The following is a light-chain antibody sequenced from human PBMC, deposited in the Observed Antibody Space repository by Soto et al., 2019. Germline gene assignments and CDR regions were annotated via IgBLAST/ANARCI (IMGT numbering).Light chain of an antibody. CDR1: QSVGSK. J-gene: IGKJ1*01. V-gene: IGKV3-15*01. Sequence: EIVMTQSPATLSVSPGQRATLSCRASQSVGSKLAWYQQKPGQAPRLLIYSASTRATGIPARFSGSGSGTEFTLTISSLQSEDFAVYYCNQYNNWLTWTFGQGTKVDIK. CDR3: NQYNNWLTWT. CDR2: SAS.